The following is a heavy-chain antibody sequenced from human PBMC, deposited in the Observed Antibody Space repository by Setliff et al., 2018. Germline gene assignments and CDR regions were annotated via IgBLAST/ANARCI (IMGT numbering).Heavy chain of an antibody. CDR1: GFTLSSYW. V-gene: IGHV3-74*01. CDR3: ARSETCHSTHCSPYDY. D-gene: IGHD2-2*01. CDR2: INSDGSST. Sequence: PGGSLRLSCAASGFTLSSYWMHWVRQAPGKGLVWVSRINSDGSSTSYADSVKGRFTISRDNAKNTLYLQMNSLGAEDTAVYYCARSETCHSTHCSPYDYWGQGTPVTVSS. J-gene: IGHJ4*02.